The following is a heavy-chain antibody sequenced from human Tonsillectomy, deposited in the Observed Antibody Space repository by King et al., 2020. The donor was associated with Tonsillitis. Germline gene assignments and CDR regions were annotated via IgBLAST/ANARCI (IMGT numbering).Heavy chain of an antibody. Sequence: QLVQSGAEVKKPGASVKVSCKASGYTFTSYGISWVRQAPGQGLEWMGWISAYNGNTKYAQKLQGRVTMTTDTSTSTAYMELRSLTSDDTAVYYCARTEALYGGNSPFGYWGQGTLVTVSS. D-gene: IGHD4-23*01. J-gene: IGHJ4*02. CDR1: GYTFTSYG. CDR3: ARTEALYGGNSPFGY. CDR2: ISAYNGNT. V-gene: IGHV1-18*01.